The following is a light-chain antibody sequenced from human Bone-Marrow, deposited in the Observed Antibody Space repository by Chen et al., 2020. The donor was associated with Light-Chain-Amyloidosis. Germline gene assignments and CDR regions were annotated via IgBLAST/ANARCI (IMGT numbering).Light chain of an antibody. V-gene: IGKV4-1*01. CDR3: QQYYSTPT. CDR1: QSVLYSSNNKNY. J-gene: IGKJ1*01. Sequence: DIVMTQSPDSLAVSLGERATINCKSRQSVLYSSNNKNYLAWYQHKPGQPPKLLIYCASTRESGVPDRFSGSGSGTDFTLTISSLQAEDVAVYYCQQYYSTPTFGPGTKVEIK. CDR2: CAS.